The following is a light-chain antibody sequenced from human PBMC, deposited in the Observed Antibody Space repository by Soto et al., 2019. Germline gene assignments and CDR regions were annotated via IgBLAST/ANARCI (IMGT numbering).Light chain of an antibody. Sequence: EIVMTQSPGTLSVSPGERATLSCRASQGVGTNLAWYQQRPGQAPRLLIYAASTRATGIPARFSGRGSGTEFTLTISSLQSEDFAVYYCQQYGSSPWTFGQGTKVEIK. V-gene: IGKV3-15*01. CDR2: AAS. J-gene: IGKJ1*01. CDR1: QGVGTN. CDR3: QQYGSSPWT.